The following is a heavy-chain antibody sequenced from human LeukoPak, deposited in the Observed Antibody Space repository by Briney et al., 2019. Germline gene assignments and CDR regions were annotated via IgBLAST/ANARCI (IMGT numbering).Heavy chain of an antibody. CDR3: AKPLYGSGGSCFDY. CDR1: GFAFSSSS. J-gene: IGHJ4*02. V-gene: IGHV3-21*01. CDR2: ISSGSSYI. D-gene: IGHD2-15*01. Sequence: GGSLRLSCAASGFAFSSSSMNWVRQAPGKGLEWVSSISSGSSYIYYADSVKGRFTISRDNAKHSLYLQMNSLRAEDTAVYYCAKPLYGSGGSCFDYWGQGTLVTVSS.